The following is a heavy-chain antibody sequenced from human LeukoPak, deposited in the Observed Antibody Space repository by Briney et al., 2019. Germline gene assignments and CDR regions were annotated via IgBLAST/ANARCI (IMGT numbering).Heavy chain of an antibody. CDR3: VIWGDYDVLTGYYVPDY. D-gene: IGHD3-9*01. CDR1: GFTFSNYA. CDR2: ITGSGTST. J-gene: IGHJ4*02. Sequence: GGSLRLSCVASGFTFSNYAMGWVRQAPGKGPEWVSAITGSGTSTYYADSLKGRFTISRDNSKNTMFLQMNSLRHDDTAIYYCVIWGDYDVLTGYYVPDYWGQGTLVTVSS. V-gene: IGHV3-23*01.